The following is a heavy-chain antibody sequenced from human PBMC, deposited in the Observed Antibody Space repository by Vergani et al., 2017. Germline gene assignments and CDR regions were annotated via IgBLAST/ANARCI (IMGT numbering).Heavy chain of an antibody. D-gene: IGHD6-13*01. Sequence: VQLVESGGVVVQPGGSLRLSCAASGFTFSSYGMHWVCQAPGKGLEWVAVIWYDGSNKYYADSVKGRFTISRDNSKNTLYLQMNSLRAEDTAVYYCARSYSSSWYGGWAQPNYYYYYGMDVWGQGTTVTVSS. J-gene: IGHJ6*02. CDR3: ARSYSSSWYGGWAQPNYYYYYGMDV. V-gene: IGHV3-33*08. CDR2: IWYDGSNK. CDR1: GFTFSSYG.